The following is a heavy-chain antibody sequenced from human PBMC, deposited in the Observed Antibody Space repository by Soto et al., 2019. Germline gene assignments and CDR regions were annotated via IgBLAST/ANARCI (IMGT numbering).Heavy chain of an antibody. CDR3: ARDISRRQTYYGMDV. CDR2: FNPAIGRT. Sequence: QVQLVQSGAEVKKPGASVKVSCKASGYRFISYYVHWVRQAPGQGLEWIAVFNPAIGRTTYAETLHGRITITTDTSASTLFMDLSSLRSENTAVYFCARDISRRQTYYGMDVWGQGTTVTVSS. D-gene: IGHD2-21*01. CDR1: GYRFISYY. V-gene: IGHV1-46*01. J-gene: IGHJ6*02.